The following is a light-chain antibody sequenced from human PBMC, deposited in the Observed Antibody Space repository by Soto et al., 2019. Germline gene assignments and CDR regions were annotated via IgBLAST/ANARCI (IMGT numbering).Light chain of an antibody. CDR2: GAS. V-gene: IGKV3-20*01. CDR1: QSVSSSF. J-gene: IGKJ1*01. Sequence: EIVLTQSPGTLSLSPGERATLSCRASQSVSSSFLSCYQQKPGQSPRLLIYGASGRATGIPDRFSGSGSGTDFTLTISSLEPEDFAVYYCQQYGSAPRTFGQGTKVDIK. CDR3: QQYGSAPRT.